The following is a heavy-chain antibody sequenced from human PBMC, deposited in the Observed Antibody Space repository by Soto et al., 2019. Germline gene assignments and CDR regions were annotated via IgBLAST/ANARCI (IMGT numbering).Heavy chain of an antibody. Sequence: GASVKVSCKASGGTFSSYSISWVRHAPGQGLEWMGGIIPIFGTANYAQKFQGRVTITADESTSTAYMELSSLRSEDTAVYYCARAGGYSGYDYPYYGMDVWGQGTTVTVSS. V-gene: IGHV1-69*13. D-gene: IGHD5-12*01. CDR2: IIPIFGTA. J-gene: IGHJ6*02. CDR1: GGTFSSYS. CDR3: ARAGGYSGYDYPYYGMDV.